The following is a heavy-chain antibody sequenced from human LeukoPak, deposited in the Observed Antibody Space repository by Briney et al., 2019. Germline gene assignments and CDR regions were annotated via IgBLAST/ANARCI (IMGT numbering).Heavy chain of an antibody. J-gene: IGHJ6*02. CDR1: GGTFSSYA. D-gene: IGHD3-10*01. V-gene: IGHV1-69*04. CDR3: ASGAFGELDYYYYGMDV. Sequence: ASVKVSSKASGGTFSSYAISWVRQAPGQGLEWMGRIIPILGIANYAQKFQGRVTITADKSTSTAYMELSSLRSEDTAVYYCASGAFGELDYYYYGMDVWGQGTTVTVSS. CDR2: IIPILGIA.